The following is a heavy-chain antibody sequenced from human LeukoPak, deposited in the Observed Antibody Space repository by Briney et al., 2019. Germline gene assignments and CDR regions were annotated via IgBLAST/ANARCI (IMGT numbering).Heavy chain of an antibody. Sequence: GGSLRLSCAASGFTFSSYAMSWVRQAPGTGLEWVSAISGSGGSTYYADSVKGRFTISRDNSKNTLYLQMNSLRAEDTAVYYCAKDRLFGVVIDYWGQGTLVTVSS. CDR1: GFTFSSYA. V-gene: IGHV3-23*01. CDR2: ISGSGGST. J-gene: IGHJ4*02. D-gene: IGHD3-3*01. CDR3: AKDRLFGVVIDY.